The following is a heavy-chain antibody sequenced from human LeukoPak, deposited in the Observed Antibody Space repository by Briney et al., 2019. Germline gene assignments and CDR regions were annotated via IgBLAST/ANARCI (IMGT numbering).Heavy chain of an antibody. J-gene: IGHJ4*02. D-gene: IGHD3-22*01. CDR3: ARDRMGYYDSSGYFDY. Sequence: QPGGSLRLSCAASGFTSSSYEMNWVRQAPGKGLEWVSYISSSGSTIYYADSVKGRFTISRDNAKNSLYLQMNSLRAEDTAVYYCARDRMGYYDSSGYFDYWGQGTLVTVSS. CDR2: ISSSGSTI. CDR1: GFTSSSYE. V-gene: IGHV3-48*03.